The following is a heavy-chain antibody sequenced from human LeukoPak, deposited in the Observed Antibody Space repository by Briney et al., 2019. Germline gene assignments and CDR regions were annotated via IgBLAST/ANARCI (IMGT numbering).Heavy chain of an antibody. CDR2: ISSTGSTI. V-gene: IGHV3-48*03. D-gene: IGHD5-18*01. Sequence: GGSLRLSCAASGFTFSSYEMNWVRQAPGKGLEWVSYISSTGSTIYYADSVKGRSTISRDNAKNSLYLQMNSLRAEDTAVYYCARTGAGYSYGYLFWDYWGQGTLVTVSS. CDR1: GFTFSSYE. CDR3: ARTGAGYSYGYLFWDY. J-gene: IGHJ4*02.